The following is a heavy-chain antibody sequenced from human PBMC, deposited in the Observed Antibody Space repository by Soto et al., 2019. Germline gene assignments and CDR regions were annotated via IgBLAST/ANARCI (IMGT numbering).Heavy chain of an antibody. D-gene: IGHD6-6*01. V-gene: IGHV3-21*01. CDR1: GFTFSSYS. CDR2: ISSSSSYI. Sequence: VGSLRLSCAASGFTFSSYSMNWVRQAPGKGLEWVSSISSSSSYIYYADSVKGRFTISRDNAKNSLYLQMNSLRAEDTAVYYCARDGSIAARDYYYYGMDVWGQGTTVTVSS. CDR3: ARDGSIAARDYYYYGMDV. J-gene: IGHJ6*02.